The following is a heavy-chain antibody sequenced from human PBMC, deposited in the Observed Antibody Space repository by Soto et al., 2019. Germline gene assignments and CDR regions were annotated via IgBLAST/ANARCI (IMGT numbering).Heavy chain of an antibody. Sequence: QVQLVESGGGVVQPGRSLRLSCAASGFTFSSYGMHWVCQAPGKGLEWVAVIWYDGSNKYYADSVKGRFTISRDNSKNTLYLEMNSRRVEDTAGYYCAKAQRISWWFDPWGQGTLGTVSS. D-gene: IGHD6-13*01. CDR1: GFTFSSYG. CDR2: IWYDGSNK. CDR3: AKAQRISWWFDP. J-gene: IGHJ5*02. V-gene: IGHV3-33*06.